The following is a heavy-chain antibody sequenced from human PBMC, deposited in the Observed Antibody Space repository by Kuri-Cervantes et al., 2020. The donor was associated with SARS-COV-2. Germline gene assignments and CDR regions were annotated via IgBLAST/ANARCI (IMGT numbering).Heavy chain of an antibody. Sequence: ASVKVSCKASGYIFTDYYIHWVRQAPGQGLEWVGWINSNSGGTKYAQKFQGRVTMTRDTSITTAYMELSRLGSEDTAVYYCAIGGNSSPDDYWGQGTLVTVSS. CDR3: AIGGNSSPDDY. CDR2: INSNSGGT. J-gene: IGHJ4*02. CDR1: GYIFTDYY. D-gene: IGHD4-23*01. V-gene: IGHV1-2*02.